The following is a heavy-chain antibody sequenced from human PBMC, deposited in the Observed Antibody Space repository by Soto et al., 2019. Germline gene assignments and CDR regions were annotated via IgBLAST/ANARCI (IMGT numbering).Heavy chain of an antibody. CDR3: ARGKAYSGDRNAYYYYGMDV. D-gene: IGHD4-17*01. V-gene: IGHV1-69*13. CDR1: GGTFSSYA. Sequence: ASVKVSCKASGGTFSSYAISWVRQAPGQGLEWMGGIIPIFGTANYAQKFQGRVTITADESTSTAYMELSSLRSEDTAVYYCARGKAYSGDRNAYYYYGMDVWGQGTTVTVSS. J-gene: IGHJ6*02. CDR2: IIPIFGTA.